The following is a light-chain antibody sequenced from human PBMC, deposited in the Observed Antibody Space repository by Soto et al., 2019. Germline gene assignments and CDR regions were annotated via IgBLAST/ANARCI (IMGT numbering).Light chain of an antibody. CDR1: SSDVGTYNY. CDR3: CSYAGGYTHAV. V-gene: IGLV2-11*01. Sequence: QSALTQPRSVSGPPGQSVSISCSGTSSDVGTYNYVSWYQQHPGKAPKLMIYDLSKRPSGVPDRFSGSKSGNTASLTISGLQAEDEADYYCCSYAGGYTHAVFGGGTKLTVL. CDR2: DLS. J-gene: IGLJ2*01.